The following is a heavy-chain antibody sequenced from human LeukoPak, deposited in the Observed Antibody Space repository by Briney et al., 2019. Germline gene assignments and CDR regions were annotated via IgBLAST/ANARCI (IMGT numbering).Heavy chain of an antibody. CDR2: MNPNSGNT. V-gene: IGHV1-8*01. CDR3: ARVREYQLSELFDP. J-gene: IGHJ5*02. D-gene: IGHD2-2*01. CDR1: GYTFTSYD. Sequence: ASVKVSCKASGYTFTSYDINWVRQATGQGLEWMGWMNPNSGNTGYAQKFQGRVTMTRNTSISTAYMELSSLRSEDTAVYYCARVREYQLSELFDPWGQGTLVSVSS.